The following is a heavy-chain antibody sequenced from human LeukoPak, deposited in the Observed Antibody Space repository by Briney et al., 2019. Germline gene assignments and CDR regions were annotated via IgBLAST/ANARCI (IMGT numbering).Heavy chain of an antibody. J-gene: IGHJ4*02. D-gene: IGHD3-10*01. CDR1: GFSFSTYT. CDR2: ISTGSDFI. V-gene: IGHV3-21*01. Sequence: GGSLRLSCAASGFSFSTYTMNWVRQAPGKGLEWVSVISTGSDFIYYADSMKGRFTISRDNAKNSLFLQMNSLRAEDTAVYYCAGSVRGTFFFDTWGQGTLVTVSP. CDR3: AGSVRGTFFFDT.